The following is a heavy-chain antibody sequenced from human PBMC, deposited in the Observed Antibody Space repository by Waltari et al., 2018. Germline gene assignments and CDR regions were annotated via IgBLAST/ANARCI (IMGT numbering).Heavy chain of an antibody. CDR1: GGTFSSYA. J-gene: IGHJ3*02. CDR3: ARGSGGPYGDFSDAFDI. D-gene: IGHD4-17*01. V-gene: IGHV1-69*05. CDR2: IIPIFGTA. Sequence: QVQLVQSGAEVKKPGSSVKVSCKASGGTFSSYAISWVRQDAGQGLEWMGVIIPIFGTANYAQKFQGRVTITTDEATSTAYMELSSLRSEDTAVYYCARGSGGPYGDFSDAFDIWGQGTMVTVSS.